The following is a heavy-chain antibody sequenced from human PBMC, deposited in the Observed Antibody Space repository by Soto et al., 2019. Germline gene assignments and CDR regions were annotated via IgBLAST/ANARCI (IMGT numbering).Heavy chain of an antibody. Sequence: EVQLLESGGGLVQPGGSLRLSCAASGFTFSSYAMSWVRQAPGKGREWVSAISGSGGSTYYADSVKGRFTISRDNSKNTLYLQMNSLRAEDTAVYYCAKEEDIVVVVAATLGYWGQGTLVTVSS. CDR1: GFTFSSYA. D-gene: IGHD2-15*01. J-gene: IGHJ4*02. V-gene: IGHV3-23*01. CDR3: AKEEDIVVVVAATLGY. CDR2: ISGSGGST.